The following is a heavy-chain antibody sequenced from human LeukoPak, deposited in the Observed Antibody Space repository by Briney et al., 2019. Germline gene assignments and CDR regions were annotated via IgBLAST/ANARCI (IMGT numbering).Heavy chain of an antibody. CDR3: ARGTNYYDSSDLDY. CDR2: IYYSGTT. J-gene: IGHJ4*02. Sequence: PSETLSLTCTVSGASISNYYWSWIRQHPGKGLEWIGDIYYSGTTNYNPSLKSRVTISVDTSKNQFSLKLSSVTAADTAVYYCARGTNYYDSSDLDYWGQGTLVTVSS. D-gene: IGHD3-22*01. V-gene: IGHV4-59*01. CDR1: GASISNYY.